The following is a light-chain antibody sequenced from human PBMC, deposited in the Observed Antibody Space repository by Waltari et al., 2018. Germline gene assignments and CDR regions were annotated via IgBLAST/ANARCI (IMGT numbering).Light chain of an antibody. CDR1: SGNIASHY. Sequence: NLKLTQPRSVSESPGKTVIISCTGRSGNIASHYAQWYRQRPGSAPTSVIYESNQRPSGVPNRFSGSIDSAANSASLTISGLKTEDEADYYCQSYDDNRPDWVFGGGTKLTVL. CDR3: QSYDDNRPDWV. V-gene: IGLV6-57*02. J-gene: IGLJ3*02. CDR2: ESN.